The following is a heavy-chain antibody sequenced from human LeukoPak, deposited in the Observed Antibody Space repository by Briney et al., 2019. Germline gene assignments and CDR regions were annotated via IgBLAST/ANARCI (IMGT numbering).Heavy chain of an antibody. J-gene: IGHJ6*03. CDR1: GFTFENYG. D-gene: IGHD2-15*01. Sequence: GGSLRLSCAASGFTFENYGMSWVRQVPGKGLEWVSGINWNGGSTAYADSVKGRFTISRDNAKNSLFLQMNSLRAEDTALYYCARAKVTIDYYYYMDVWGKGTTVTVSS. CDR3: ARAKVTIDYYYYMDV. CDR2: INWNGGST. V-gene: IGHV3-20*04.